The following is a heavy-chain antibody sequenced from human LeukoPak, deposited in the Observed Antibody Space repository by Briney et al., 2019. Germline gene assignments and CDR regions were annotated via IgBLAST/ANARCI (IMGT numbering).Heavy chain of an antibody. J-gene: IGHJ5*02. CDR2: ISAYNGNT. Sequence: AASVKVSCKASGYTFTSYGISWVRQAPGQGLEWMGWISAYNGNTNYAQKLQGRVTMTTDTSTSTAYMELRSLRSDDTAVYYCARASHYYGSGSYYDLLSGWFDPWGQGILVTVSS. CDR1: GYTFTSYG. CDR3: ARASHYYGSGSYYDLLSGWFDP. V-gene: IGHV1-18*04. D-gene: IGHD3-10*01.